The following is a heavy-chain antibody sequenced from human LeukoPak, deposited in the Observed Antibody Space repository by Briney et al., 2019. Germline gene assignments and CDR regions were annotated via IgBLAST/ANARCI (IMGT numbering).Heavy chain of an antibody. CDR3: ARDGSPAGVFDY. CDR1: GGTFSSYA. V-gene: IGHV1-69*05. J-gene: IGHJ4*02. Sequence: ASVKVSCKASGGTFSSYAISWVRQAPGQGLEWMGGIIPIFGTANYAQKFQGRVTITTDESTSTAYMELSSLRSEDTAVYYCARDGSPAGVFDYWGQGTLVTVSS. CDR2: IIPIFGTA. D-gene: IGHD1-1*01.